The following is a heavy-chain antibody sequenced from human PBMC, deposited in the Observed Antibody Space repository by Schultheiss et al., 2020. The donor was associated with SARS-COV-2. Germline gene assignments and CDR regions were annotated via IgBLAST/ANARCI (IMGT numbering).Heavy chain of an antibody. D-gene: IGHD2-15*01. CDR2: IYYSGST. CDR3: ARGDAYCSGGSCYSGVYYGMDV. Sequence: SETLSLTCTVSGGSISSGGYYWSWIRQHPGKGLEWIGYIYYSGSTYYNPSLKSRVTISVDTSKNQFSLKLSSVTAADTAVYYCARGDAYCSGGSCYSGVYYGMDVWGQGTTVTVSS. CDR1: GGSISSGGYY. J-gene: IGHJ6*02. V-gene: IGHV4-31*03.